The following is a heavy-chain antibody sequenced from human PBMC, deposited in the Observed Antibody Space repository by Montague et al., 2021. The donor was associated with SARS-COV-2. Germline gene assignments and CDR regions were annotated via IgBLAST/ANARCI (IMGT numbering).Heavy chain of an antibody. V-gene: IGHV3-48*03. CDR1: GFIVTNYD. J-gene: IGHJ2*01. D-gene: IGHD3-10*01. CDR3: ARDPVRASERFTFDL. Sequence: SLRLSCEASGFIVTNYDLHWFRQAPGRGLEWVSYITDSGTDKYYTDSVKGRFTVSRDNARNTLYLQMNSLTADDTAVYYCARDPVRASERFTFDLWGRGTLVTVSS. CDR2: ITDSGTDK.